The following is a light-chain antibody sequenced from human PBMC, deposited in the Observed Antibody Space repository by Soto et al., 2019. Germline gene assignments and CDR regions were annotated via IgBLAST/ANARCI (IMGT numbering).Light chain of an antibody. CDR3: QQRSNWLLT. Sequence: EIVMAQSPAALSVSLWERATLSCRASESVSSNLAWYQQKPGQAPRLLIYDASNRATGIPARFSGSGSGTDFPLTISSLEPEDFAVYYCQQRSNWLLTFGGGTKVDIK. J-gene: IGKJ4*01. CDR1: ESVSSN. V-gene: IGKV3-11*01. CDR2: DAS.